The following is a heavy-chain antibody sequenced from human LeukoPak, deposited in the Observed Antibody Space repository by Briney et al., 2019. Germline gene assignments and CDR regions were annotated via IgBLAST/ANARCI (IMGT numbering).Heavy chain of an antibody. J-gene: IGHJ6*03. CDR3: ARCLPTRTGSTSWYYYYYYMDV. V-gene: IGHV1-18*01. D-gene: IGHD2-2*01. Sequence: RASVKVSCKASGYTFTSYGISWVRQAPGQGLEWMGWISAYNGNTNYAQKLQGRVTMTTDTSTSTAYMELRSLRSDDTAVYYCARCLPTRTGSTSWYYYYYYMDVWGKGTTATVSS. CDR2: ISAYNGNT. CDR1: GYTFTSYG.